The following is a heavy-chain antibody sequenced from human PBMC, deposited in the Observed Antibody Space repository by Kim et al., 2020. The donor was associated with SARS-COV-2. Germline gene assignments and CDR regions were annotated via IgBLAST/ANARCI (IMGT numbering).Heavy chain of an antibody. V-gene: IGHV4-34*01. J-gene: IGHJ3*02. D-gene: IGHD6-6*01. CDR1: GGSFSGYY. CDR2: INHSGST. Sequence: SETLSLTCAVYGGSFSGYYWSWIRQPPGKGLEWIGEINHSGSTNYNPSLKSRVTISVDTSKNQFSLKLSSVTTADTAVYYCARQRAARPRDQNDAFDIWGQGTMVTVSS. CDR3: ARQRAARPRDQNDAFDI.